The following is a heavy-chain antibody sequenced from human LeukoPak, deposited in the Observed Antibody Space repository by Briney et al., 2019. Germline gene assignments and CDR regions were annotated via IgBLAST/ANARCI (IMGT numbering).Heavy chain of an antibody. Sequence: SETLSLTCTVSGGSISSGGYYWSWLRQHPGKGLEWIGYIYYSGSNYYNPSLKSRVTISVDTSKIQFSLKLSSVTAADTAVYYCARGYYDSSGYYIDYFDYWGQGTLVTVSS. V-gene: IGHV4-31*03. CDR2: IYYSGSN. CDR1: GGSISSGGYY. CDR3: ARGYYDSSGYYIDYFDY. D-gene: IGHD3-22*01. J-gene: IGHJ4*02.